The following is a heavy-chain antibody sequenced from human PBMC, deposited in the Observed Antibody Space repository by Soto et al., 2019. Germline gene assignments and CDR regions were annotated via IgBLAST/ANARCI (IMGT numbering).Heavy chain of an antibody. D-gene: IGHD3-9*01. CDR3: ARYRSDGSASFDS. V-gene: IGHV3-23*01. CDR2: ITTRGART. CDR1: GFTFNAYA. Sequence: EGSLRLSCAASGFTFNAYAMTWVRQTPGKGLEWVSFITTRGARTYYADPVRGRFTISTDSSRNTLYLQMNSLRPDDTAVYFCARYRSDGSASFDSWGQGTRVTVSS. J-gene: IGHJ4*02.